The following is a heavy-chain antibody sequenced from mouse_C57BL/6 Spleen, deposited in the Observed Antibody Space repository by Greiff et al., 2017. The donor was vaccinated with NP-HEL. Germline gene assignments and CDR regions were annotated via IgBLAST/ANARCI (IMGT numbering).Heavy chain of an antibody. CDR1: GFNITDYY. V-gene: IGHV14-1*01. CDR3: TTYGSILAWFAY. J-gene: IGHJ3*01. Sequence: EVQLQQSGAELVRPGASVKLSCTASGFNITDYYMHWVKQRPEQGLEWIGRIDPEDGDTEYAPKFHGKATMTADTSSNTAYLQLSSLTSEDTSVYYCTTYGSILAWFAYWGQGTLVTVSA. CDR2: IDPEDGDT. D-gene: IGHD1-1*01.